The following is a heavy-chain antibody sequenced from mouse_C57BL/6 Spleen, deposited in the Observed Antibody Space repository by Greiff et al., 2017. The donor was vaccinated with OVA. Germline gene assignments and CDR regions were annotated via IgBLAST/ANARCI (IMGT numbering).Heavy chain of an antibody. D-gene: IGHD2-1*01. CDR2: IYIGNGYT. CDR1: GYTFTSYG. CDR3: ARVGYGNYGYFDV. Sequence: VQLKESGAELVRPGSSVKMSCKTSGYTFTSYGINWVKQRPGQGLEWIGYIYIGNGYTEYNEKFKGKATLTSDTSSSTAYMQLSSLTSEDSAIYVCARVGYGNYGYFDVWGTGTAVTVSS. J-gene: IGHJ1*03. V-gene: IGHV1-58*01.